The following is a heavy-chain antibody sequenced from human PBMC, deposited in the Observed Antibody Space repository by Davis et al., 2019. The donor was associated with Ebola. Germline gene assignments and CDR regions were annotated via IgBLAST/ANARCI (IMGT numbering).Heavy chain of an antibody. J-gene: IGHJ4*02. CDR2: ISSSSSYT. CDR3: ARGYCSGGRCYGIDY. Sequence: GESLKISCAASGFTFSDYYMSWIRQAPGKGLEWVSYISSSSSYTNYADSVKGRFTISRDNAKNSLYLQMNSLRDEDTAVYYCARGYCSGGRCYGIDYWGQGTLVTVSS. CDR1: GFTFSDYY. V-gene: IGHV3-11*06. D-gene: IGHD2-15*01.